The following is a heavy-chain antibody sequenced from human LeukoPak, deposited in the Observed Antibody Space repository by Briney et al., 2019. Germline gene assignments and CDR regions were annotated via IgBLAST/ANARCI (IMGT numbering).Heavy chain of an antibody. J-gene: IGHJ4*02. CDR1: GFTFSSYA. D-gene: IGHD3-9*01. Sequence: GGSLRLSCAASGFTFSSYAMSWVRQAPGKGLEWVSAISGSGGSTYYADSVKGRFTISRDNSKNTLYLQMNSLRAEDTAVYYCAKDMRFDWTPYYFDYWGQGTLVTVSS. V-gene: IGHV3-23*01. CDR2: ISGSGGST. CDR3: AKDMRFDWTPYYFDY.